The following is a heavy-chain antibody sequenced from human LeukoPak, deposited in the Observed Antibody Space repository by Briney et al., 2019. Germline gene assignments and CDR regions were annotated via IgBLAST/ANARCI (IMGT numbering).Heavy chain of an antibody. CDR2: INPKTGVP. CDR3: AATLSGFERPYYYYALDV. CDR1: GNTLTAYF. D-gene: IGHD3-3*01. Sequence: GASVKVSCKASGNTLTAYFVHWVRQAPRQGLEWMGWINPKTGVPNYAQKFQGRVTMTSDTSVRAASMELSSLRSDDTAVYYCAATLSGFERPYYYYALDVWGQGTTVTVSS. J-gene: IGHJ6*02. V-gene: IGHV1-2*02.